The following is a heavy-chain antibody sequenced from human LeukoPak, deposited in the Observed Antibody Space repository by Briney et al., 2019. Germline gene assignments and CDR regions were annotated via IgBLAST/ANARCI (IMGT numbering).Heavy chain of an antibody. J-gene: IGHJ4*02. V-gene: IGHV3-11*06. CDR3: ARVTMIVGEFDY. D-gene: IGHD3-22*01. CDR1: GFTFSGYY. CDR2: ISSTGSST. Sequence: GGSLRLSCAASGFTFSGYYMSWIRQAPGKGLEWVSYISSTGSSTNQADSVKGRFTISRGNAKNSLYLQMNSLRAEDTAVYYCARVTMIVGEFDYWGQGTLVTVSS.